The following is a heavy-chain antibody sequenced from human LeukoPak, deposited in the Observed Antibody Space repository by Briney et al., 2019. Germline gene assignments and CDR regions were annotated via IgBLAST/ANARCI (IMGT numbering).Heavy chain of an antibody. CDR2: INPNTGGT. D-gene: IGHD3-22*01. Sequence: ASVKVSCKASGYTFTGYYMHWVRQAPGQGLEWMGWINPNTGGTNYAQKFQDRVTMTRDTSISTDYMELTRLRSDDTAFYYCARDSGMDYYDSSGYYYVLLRNWGQGTLITVSS. CDR3: ARDSGMDYYDSSGYYYVLLRN. V-gene: IGHV1-2*02. J-gene: IGHJ4*02. CDR1: GYTFTGYY.